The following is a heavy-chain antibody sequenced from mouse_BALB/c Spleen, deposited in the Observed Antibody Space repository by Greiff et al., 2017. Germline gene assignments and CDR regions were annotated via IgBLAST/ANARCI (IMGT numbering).Heavy chain of an antibody. J-gene: IGHJ3*01. D-gene: IGHD1-2*01. Sequence: VQLQQSGAELVRPGASVTLSCKASGYTFTDYEMHWVKQTPVHGLEWIGAIDPETGGTAYNQKFKGKATLTADKSSSTAYMELRSLTSEDSAVYYCTRYYGYAAWFAYWGQGTLVTVSA. V-gene: IGHV1-15*01. CDR1: GYTFTDYE. CDR2: IDPETGGT. CDR3: TRYYGYAAWFAY.